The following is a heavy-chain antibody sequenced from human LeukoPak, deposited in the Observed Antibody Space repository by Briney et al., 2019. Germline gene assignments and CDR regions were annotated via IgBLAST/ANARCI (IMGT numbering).Heavy chain of an antibody. CDR2: ISYDGSNK. D-gene: IGHD1-1*01. CDR3: ARDPGLAVTGTTGYFGY. Sequence: GGSLRLSWAASGFTFSSYAMHWVRQAPGKGLEWVAVISYDGSNKYYADSVKGRFTISRDNSKNTLYLQMNSLRAEDTAVYYCARDPGLAVTGTTGYFGYWGQGTLVTVSS. J-gene: IGHJ4*02. V-gene: IGHV3-30*01. CDR1: GFTFSSYA.